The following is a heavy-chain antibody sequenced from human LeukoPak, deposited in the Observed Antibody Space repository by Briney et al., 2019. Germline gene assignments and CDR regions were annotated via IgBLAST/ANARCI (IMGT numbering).Heavy chain of an antibody. Sequence: ASVKVSCKASGYSFTGYYMHWVRQAPGQGPEWMGWINPNTGGTNYAQKFQGWVTMTRDTSISTVYMELSRLTSDDTAVYYCARAAQTGGDFDYWGQGTLVTVSS. CDR1: GYSFTGYY. CDR2: INPNTGGT. D-gene: IGHD7-27*01. V-gene: IGHV1-2*04. J-gene: IGHJ4*02. CDR3: ARAAQTGGDFDY.